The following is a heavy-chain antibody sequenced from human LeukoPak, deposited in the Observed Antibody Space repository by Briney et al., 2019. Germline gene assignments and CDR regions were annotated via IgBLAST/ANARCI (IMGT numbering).Heavy chain of an antibody. CDR2: IRYDGSNK. D-gene: IGHD3-22*01. J-gene: IGHJ4*02. V-gene: IGHV3-30*02. CDR3: AKDLSAAPNYYDSSGYLGY. Sequence: GGSLRLSCAASGFIFSDYGMHWVRQAPGKGLEWVAFIRYDGSNKYYADSVKGRFTISRDNSKNTLYLQMNSLRAEDTAVYYCAKDLSAAPNYYDSSGYLGYWGQGTLVTVSS. CDR1: GFIFSDYG.